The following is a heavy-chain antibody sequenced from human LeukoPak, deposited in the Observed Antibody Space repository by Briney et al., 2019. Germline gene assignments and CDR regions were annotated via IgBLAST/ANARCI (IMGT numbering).Heavy chain of an antibody. CDR1: GGSISTYY. CDR3: ARRSSGYYYEDWYFDL. J-gene: IGHJ2*01. D-gene: IGHD3-22*01. V-gene: IGHV4-59*08. CDR2: IYYSGRT. Sequence: SETLSLTCTVSGGSISTYYWYWIRQPPGKGLEWIGYIYYSGRTNYTPSLKSRVTMSVDTSKNQFSLRLSSVTAADTAVYYCARRSSGYYYEDWYFDLWGRGTLVTVSS.